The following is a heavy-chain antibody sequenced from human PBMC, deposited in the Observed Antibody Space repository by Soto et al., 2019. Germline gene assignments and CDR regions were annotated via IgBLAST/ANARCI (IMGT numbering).Heavy chain of an antibody. D-gene: IGHD3-22*01. CDR3: ARDADDSSGYRNAFDI. CDR1: GFTVSSNY. Sequence: GVLRLSCAASGFTVSSNYMSWVRQAPGKGLEWVSVIYSGGSTYYADSVKGRFTISRDNSKNTLYLQMNSLRAEDTAVYYCARDADDSSGYRNAFDIWGQGTMVTVSS. J-gene: IGHJ3*02. V-gene: IGHV3-53*01. CDR2: IYSGGST.